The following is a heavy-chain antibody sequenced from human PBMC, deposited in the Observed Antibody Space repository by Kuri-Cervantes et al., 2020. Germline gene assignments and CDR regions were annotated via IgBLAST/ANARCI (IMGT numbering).Heavy chain of an antibody. CDR3: VSQPSDTAMVLDY. CDR1: GYTFTGYY. D-gene: IGHD5-18*01. V-gene: IGHV1-2*04. CDR2: INPNSGGT. J-gene: IGHJ4*02. Sequence: ASVKVSCKASGYTFTGYYMHWVRQAPGQGLEWMGWINPNSGGTNYAQKFQGWVTMTRDTSISTAYMELSRLRSDDTAVYYCVSQPSDTAMVLDYWGQGTLVTVSS.